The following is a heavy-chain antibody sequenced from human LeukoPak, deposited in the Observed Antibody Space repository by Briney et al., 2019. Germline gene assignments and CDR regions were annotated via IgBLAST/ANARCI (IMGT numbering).Heavy chain of an antibody. D-gene: IGHD3-9*01. CDR3: ARDEARTGYIHY. V-gene: IGHV4-4*07. J-gene: IGHJ4*02. CDR2: IYISGTT. Sequence: SETLSLTCTVSGGSISSYYWSWVRQTAGKGLEWIGRIYISGTTNYNPSLKSRVTMSLDTSKNQLSLRLTSVTAADTAVYYCARDEARTGYIHYWGQGTRITVSS. CDR1: GGSISSYY.